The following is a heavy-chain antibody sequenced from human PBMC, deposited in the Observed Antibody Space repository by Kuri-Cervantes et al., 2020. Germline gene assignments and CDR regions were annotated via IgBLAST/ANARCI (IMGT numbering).Heavy chain of an antibody. Sequence: GSLRLSCTVSGDSVSSGRYFWSWIRQPPGKGLEWIGRKLISGTTDYNPALKSRVTILVDESKNQFSLKLSSVTAADTAVYYCAGFMGRLDVWGKGTTVTVSS. D-gene: IGHD3-10*01. J-gene: IGHJ6*04. CDR2: KLISGTT. CDR1: GDSVSSGRYF. CDR3: AGFMGRLDV. V-gene: IGHV4-61*01.